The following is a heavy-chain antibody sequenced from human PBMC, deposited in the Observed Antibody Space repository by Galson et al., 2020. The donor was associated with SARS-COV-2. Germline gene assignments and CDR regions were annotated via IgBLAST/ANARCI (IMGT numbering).Heavy chain of an antibody. Sequence: SVKVSCKTSRFTFTSSAVQWVRPARGKRIAWIGWIVVYSGKTNYAQKFQETVTITRDMSTSTAYMELSSLRYEDSAVYYCAAFVARPVYWVQGTLVNVSS. V-gene: IGHV1-58*01. D-gene: IGHD2-15*01. CDR2: IVVYSGKT. J-gene: IGHJ4*02. CDR3: AAFVARPVY. CDR1: RFTFTSSA.